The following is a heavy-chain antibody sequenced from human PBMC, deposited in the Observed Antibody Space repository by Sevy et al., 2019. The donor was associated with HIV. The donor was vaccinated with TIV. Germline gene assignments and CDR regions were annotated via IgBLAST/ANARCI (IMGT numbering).Heavy chain of an antibody. CDR1: GFTFRNYA. Sequence: GGSLRLSCAASGFTFRNYALGWVRQAPGKGLEWVSALSGSGDNAYYADSVKGRFTISRDNSKNTLNLQMKSLRAEDTALYYCAKVIAGAYTYGYDSANFDYCGQGTLVIVSS. D-gene: IGHD5-18*01. J-gene: IGHJ4*02. CDR3: AKVIAGAYTYGYDSANFDY. V-gene: IGHV3-23*01. CDR2: LSGSGDNA.